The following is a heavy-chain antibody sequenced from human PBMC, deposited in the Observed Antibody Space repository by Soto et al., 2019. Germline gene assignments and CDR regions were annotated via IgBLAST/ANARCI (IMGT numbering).Heavy chain of an antibody. CDR3: ARDGQRRFGWFDP. CDR1: GGSISSYY. J-gene: IGHJ5*02. V-gene: IGHV4-59*01. CDR2: IYYSGST. Sequence: NPSETLSLTCTVSGGSISSYYWSWIRQPPGKGLEWIGYIYYSGSTNYNPSLKSRVTISVDTSKNQFSLKLSSVTAADTAVYYCARDGQRRFGWFDPWGQGTLVTVSS. D-gene: IGHD3-16*01.